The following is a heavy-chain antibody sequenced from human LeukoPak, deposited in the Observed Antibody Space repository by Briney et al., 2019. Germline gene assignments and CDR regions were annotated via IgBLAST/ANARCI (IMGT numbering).Heavy chain of an antibody. CDR3: AKDQGRYCTNGVCYSSGYYFSDAFDI. CDR1: GFTFSSYS. CDR2: ISSSSSYI. Sequence: GGSLRLSCAASGFTFSSYSMNWVRQAPGKGLEWVSSISSSSSYIYYADSVKGRFTISRDNSKNTLYLQMNSLRAEDTAVYYCAKDQGRYCTNGVCYSSGYYFSDAFDIWGQGTMVTVSS. J-gene: IGHJ3*02. V-gene: IGHV3-21*04. D-gene: IGHD2-8*01.